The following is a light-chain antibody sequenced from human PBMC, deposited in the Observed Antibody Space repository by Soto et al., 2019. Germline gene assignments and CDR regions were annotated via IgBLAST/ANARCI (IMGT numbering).Light chain of an antibody. CDR2: EVS. CDR1: SSDVGAYDY. CDR3: SSYTTSNTWV. V-gene: IGLV2-14*01. J-gene: IGLJ3*02. Sequence: QSALTQPASVSGSPGQSITISCTGTSSDVGAYDYVSWYQQHPGKAPKFMLYEVSNRPSGLSNRFSGSKSGNTASLTISGLQAEDEAAYSCSSYTTSNTWVFGGGTK.